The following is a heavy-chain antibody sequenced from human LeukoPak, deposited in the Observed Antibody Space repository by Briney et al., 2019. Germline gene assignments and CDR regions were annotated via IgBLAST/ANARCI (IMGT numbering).Heavy chain of an antibody. CDR1: GGSISSYY. J-gene: IGHJ6*03. V-gene: IGHV4-59*01. CDR2: IYYSGST. D-gene: IGHD2-2*01. CDR3: ARDAVVPAATVGYYYYYMDV. Sequence: SETLSLTCTVSGGSISSYYLSWIRQPPGKGLEWIGYIYYSGSTNYNPSLKSRVTISVDTSKNQFSLKLSSVTAADTAVYYCARDAVVPAATVGYYYYYMDVWGKGTTVTVSS.